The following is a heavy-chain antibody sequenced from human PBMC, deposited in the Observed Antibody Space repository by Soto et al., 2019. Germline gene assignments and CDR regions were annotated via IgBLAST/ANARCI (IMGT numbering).Heavy chain of an antibody. CDR2: IYYSGNI. CDR1: GASISSADYF. J-gene: IGHJ5*02. CDR3: ARQRTVYFARPGDWLDP. D-gene: IGHD3-9*01. Sequence: QVQLQESGPGLVKPSQTLSLTCTVSGASISSADYFWSWIRQPPGQGLEWIGYIYYSGNIFYNPSRESRVTISVDTSKNQFSLKLTSVTAADTALYYCARQRTVYFARPGDWLDPWGQGTLVTVSS. V-gene: IGHV4-30-4*01.